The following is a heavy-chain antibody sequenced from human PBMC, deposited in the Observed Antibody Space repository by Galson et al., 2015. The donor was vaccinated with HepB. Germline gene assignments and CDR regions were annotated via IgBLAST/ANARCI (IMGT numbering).Heavy chain of an antibody. Sequence: TLSLTCAVYGGSFSGYYWSWIRQPPGKGLEWIGEINHSGSTNYNPSLKSRVTISVDTSKNQFSLKLSSVTAADTAVYYCARGQYSYGSGSFDYWGQGTLVTVSS. CDR3: ARGQYSYGSGSFDY. J-gene: IGHJ4*02. D-gene: IGHD5-18*01. CDR1: GGSFSGYY. CDR2: INHSGST. V-gene: IGHV4-34*01.